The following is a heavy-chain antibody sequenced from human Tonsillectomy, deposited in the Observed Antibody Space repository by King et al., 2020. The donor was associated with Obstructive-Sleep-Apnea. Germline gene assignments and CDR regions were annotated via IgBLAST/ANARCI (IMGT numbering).Heavy chain of an antibody. CDR3: AKMGSFAGYASSLYNFDY. J-gene: IGHJ4*02. D-gene: IGHD6-13*01. Sequence: SGFDLVQHGGSLKLSRAASGVTVSSHFMRWLRQSPGKGLEWCSLIYSGGDTHYATSVKGRFTISRHTSKKPLSLQMNGLRPQDTAVYYCAKMGSFAGYASSLYNFDYGGRGTLVTVSS. CDR1: GVTVSSHF. CDR2: IYSGGDT. V-gene: IGHV3-53*04.